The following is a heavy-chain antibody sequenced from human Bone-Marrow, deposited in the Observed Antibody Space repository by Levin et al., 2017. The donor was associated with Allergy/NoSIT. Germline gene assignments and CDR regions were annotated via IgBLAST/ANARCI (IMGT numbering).Heavy chain of an antibody. Sequence: GESLKISCKASGYTFTSYGISWVRQAPGQGLEWMGWISAYNGNTNYAQKLQGRVTMTTDTSTSTAYMELRSLRSDDTAVYYCARDGRGPGPEDYFDYWGQGTLVTVSS. CDR1: GYTFTSYG. J-gene: IGHJ4*02. V-gene: IGHV1-18*01. CDR2: ISAYNGNT. D-gene: IGHD1-26*01. CDR3: ARDGRGPGPEDYFDY.